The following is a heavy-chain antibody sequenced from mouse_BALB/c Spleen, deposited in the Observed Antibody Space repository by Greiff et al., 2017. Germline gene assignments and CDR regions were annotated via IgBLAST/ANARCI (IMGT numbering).Heavy chain of an antibody. D-gene: IGHD2-14*01. CDR2: ISYSGST. CDR1: GYSITSDYA. J-gene: IGHJ2*01. Sequence: VQLQQSGPGLVKPSQSLSLTCTVTGYSITSDYAWNWIRQFPGNKLEWMGYISYSGSTSYNPSLKSRISITRDTSKNQFFLQLNSVTTEDTATYYCARNYRYGGLYWGQGTTLTVSS. CDR3: ARNYRYGGLY. V-gene: IGHV3-2*02.